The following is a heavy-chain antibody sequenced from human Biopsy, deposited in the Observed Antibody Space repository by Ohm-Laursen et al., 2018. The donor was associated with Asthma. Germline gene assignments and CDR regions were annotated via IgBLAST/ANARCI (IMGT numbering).Heavy chain of an antibody. V-gene: IGHV1-69*01. CDR1: GGTFSNYP. J-gene: IGHJ6*02. D-gene: IGHD4-11*01. CDR3: ASSGGNYGFYGMDV. CDR2: IIPIFDTP. Sequence: GSSVKVSCKASGGTFSNYPFTWVRQAPGQGLEWMGGIIPIFDTPNSAQKFQGRVTITADESTSTGYVELSSLRSEDTAVYYCASSGGNYGFYGMDVWGQGTTVTVSS.